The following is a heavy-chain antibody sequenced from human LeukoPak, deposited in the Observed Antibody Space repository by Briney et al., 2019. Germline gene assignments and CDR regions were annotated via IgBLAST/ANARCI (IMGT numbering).Heavy chain of an antibody. CDR1: GYTLTELS. Sequence: ASVKVSCKVSGYTLTELSMHWVRQAPGKGLEWMGGFDPEDGETIYAQKFQGRVTMTEDTSTDTAYMELSSLRSEDTAVYYCADTSGSSSGRAFDIWGQGTMVTVSS. J-gene: IGHJ3*02. CDR3: ADTSGSSSGRAFDI. D-gene: IGHD6-25*01. V-gene: IGHV1-24*01. CDR2: FDPEDGET.